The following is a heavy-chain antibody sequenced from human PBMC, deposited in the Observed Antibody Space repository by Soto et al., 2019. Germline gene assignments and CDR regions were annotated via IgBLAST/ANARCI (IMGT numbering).Heavy chain of an antibody. V-gene: IGHV4-59*01. D-gene: IGHD1-26*01. CDR2: IYYSGST. CDR3: TKGDFDY. J-gene: IGHJ4*02. Sequence: SETLSLTCTVSGGSISSYYWSWIRQPPGKGLEWIGYIYYSGSTNYNPSLKSRVTISVDTSKNQFSLKLSSVTAADTAVYYCTKGDFDYWGQGTLVTVSS. CDR1: GGSISSYY.